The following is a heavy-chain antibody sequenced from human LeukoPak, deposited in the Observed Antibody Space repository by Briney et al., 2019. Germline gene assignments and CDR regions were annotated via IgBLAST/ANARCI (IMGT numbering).Heavy chain of an antibody. Sequence: ASVKVSCKASGYTFTSYYMHWVRQAPGQGLEWMGIINPSGGSTSYAQKFQGRVTMTRDMSTSTAYMELSSLRSEDTAVYYCAGQLLWFGEDAFDIWGQGTMVTVSS. CDR2: INPSGGST. CDR3: AGQLLWFGEDAFDI. J-gene: IGHJ3*02. CDR1: GYTFTSYY. V-gene: IGHV1-46*01. D-gene: IGHD3-10*01.